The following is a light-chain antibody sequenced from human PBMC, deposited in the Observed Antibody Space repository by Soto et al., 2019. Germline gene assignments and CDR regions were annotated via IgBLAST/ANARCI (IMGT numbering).Light chain of an antibody. Sequence: DIQRTQSPSSLSASVEDRVIITCRASQSISNHLNWYQQKPGKAPKLLIFAASSLQSGVPSRFSGSRSGPGFTLTISSLRPEDFATHYCQQSYSSPPTFGHGTKVDI. CDR3: QQSYSSPPT. CDR1: QSISNH. CDR2: AAS. V-gene: IGKV1-39*01. J-gene: IGKJ1*01.